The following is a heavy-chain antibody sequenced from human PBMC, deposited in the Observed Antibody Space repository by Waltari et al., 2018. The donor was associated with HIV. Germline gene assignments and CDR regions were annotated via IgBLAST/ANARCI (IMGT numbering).Heavy chain of an antibody. V-gene: IGHV3-23*01. D-gene: IGHD3-22*01. Sequence: EVQLLESGGGLVQPGGSLRLSCAASGFTFSSYAMSWVRQTPGKGLEWVSALSGSGASTYYADSVKGRFTISRENSKNTLYLQMNRLRADDTAVYYCAKDSNYDSSGPIDYWGQGTLVTVSS. J-gene: IGHJ4*02. CDR2: LSGSGAST. CDR3: AKDSNYDSSGPIDY. CDR1: GFTFSSYA.